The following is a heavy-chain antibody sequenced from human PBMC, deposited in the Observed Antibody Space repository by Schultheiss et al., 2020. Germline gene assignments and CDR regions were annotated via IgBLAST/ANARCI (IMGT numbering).Heavy chain of an antibody. D-gene: IGHD3-9*01. CDR1: GGTFSSYA. J-gene: IGHJ4*02. V-gene: IGHV1-8*02. CDR2: MNPNSGNT. Sequence: ASVKVSCKASGGTFSSYAISWVRQAPGQGLEWMGWMNPNSGNTGYAQKFQGRVTMTRNTSISTAYMELSSLRSEDTAVYYCARVRATKHYDTNLGYWGQGTLVTVSS. CDR3: ARVRATKHYDTNLGY.